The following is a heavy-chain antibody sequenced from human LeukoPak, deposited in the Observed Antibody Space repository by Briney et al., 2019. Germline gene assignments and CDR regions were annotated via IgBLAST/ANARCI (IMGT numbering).Heavy chain of an antibody. CDR3: ARARLGTVTGYHFDY. CDR2: IWYDGSKT. D-gene: IGHD3-9*01. V-gene: IGHV3-33*01. CDR1: GFTFSNFF. Sequence: GTSLRLSCAASGFTFSNFFMHWVRQAPGKGLEWVALIWYDGSKTYYVDSVKGRFTISRDNSKDTVYLQMNSLRAEDTAVYRCARARLGTVTGYHFDYWGQGIPVTVSS. J-gene: IGHJ4*02.